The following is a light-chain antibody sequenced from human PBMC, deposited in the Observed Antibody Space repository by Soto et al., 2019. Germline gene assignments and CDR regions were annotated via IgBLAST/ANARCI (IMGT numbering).Light chain of an antibody. J-gene: IGKJ1*01. CDR2: GAL. V-gene: IGKV3-20*01. CDR3: QQYATSPWT. CDR1: QSVSNSY. Sequence: ETVLTQSPGTLSLSPGERATLSCRASQSVSNSYLAWFQQKPGQAPRLLVFGALSRATGIPDRFSGSGSGTDFTLTNSRLEPEDFAVYYCQQYATSPWTFGQGTKVEVK.